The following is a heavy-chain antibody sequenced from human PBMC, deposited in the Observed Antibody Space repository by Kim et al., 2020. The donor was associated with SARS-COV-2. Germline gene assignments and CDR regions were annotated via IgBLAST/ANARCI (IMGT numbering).Heavy chain of an antibody. V-gene: IGHV3-30*18. CDR3: AKEGLHQKYYDILTGEYYYYGMDV. Sequence: GGSLRLSCAASGFTFSSYGMHWVRQAPGKGLEWVAVISYDGSNKYYADSVKGRFTISRDNSKNTLYLQMNSLRAEDTAVYYCAKEGLHQKYYDILTGEYYYYGMDVWGQGTTVTVSS. CDR1: GFTFSSYG. D-gene: IGHD3-9*01. CDR2: ISYDGSNK. J-gene: IGHJ6*02.